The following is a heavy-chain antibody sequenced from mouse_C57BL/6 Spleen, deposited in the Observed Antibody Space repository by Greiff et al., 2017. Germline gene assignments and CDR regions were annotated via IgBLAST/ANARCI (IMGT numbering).Heavy chain of an antibody. Sequence: QVQLQQPGAELVKPGASVKLSCKASGYTFTSYWMHWVKQRPGQGLEWIGMIHPNSGSTNYNEKFKSKATLTVDKSSSTAYMQLSSLTSEDSAVYYCAREGDRYYYDERYAMDYWGQGTSVTVSS. CDR2: IHPNSGST. J-gene: IGHJ4*01. V-gene: IGHV1-64*01. CDR3: AREGDRYYYDERYAMDY. CDR1: GYTFTSYW. D-gene: IGHD2-4*01.